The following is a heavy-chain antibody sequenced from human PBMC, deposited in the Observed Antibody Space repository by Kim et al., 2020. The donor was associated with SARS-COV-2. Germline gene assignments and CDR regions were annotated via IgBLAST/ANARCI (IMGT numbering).Heavy chain of an antibody. CDR3: AGEGSGLLGTGWFDP. V-gene: IGHV1-46*01. J-gene: IGHJ5*02. CDR1: GYTFTSYY. CDR2: INPSGGST. Sequence: ASVKVSCKASGYTFTSYYMHWVRQAPGQGLEWMGIINPSGGSTSYAQKLQGRVTMTRDTSTSTVYMELSSLRSEDTAVFYWAGEGSGLLGTGWFDPWGQG. D-gene: IGHD6-25*01.